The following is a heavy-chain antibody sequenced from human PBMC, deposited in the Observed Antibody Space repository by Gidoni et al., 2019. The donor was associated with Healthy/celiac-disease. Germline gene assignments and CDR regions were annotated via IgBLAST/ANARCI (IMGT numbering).Heavy chain of an antibody. CDR2: ISYDGSNK. CDR1: GFTFSSYG. Sequence: QVQLVESGGGVVQPGRSLRLSCAASGFTFSSYGMHWVRQAPGKGLEWVAVISYDGSNKYYADSVKGRFTISRDNSKNTLYLQMNSLRAEDTAVYYCAKGTVVTRSIDYWGQGTLVTVSS. V-gene: IGHV3-30*18. D-gene: IGHD2-21*02. J-gene: IGHJ4*02. CDR3: AKGTVVTRSIDY.